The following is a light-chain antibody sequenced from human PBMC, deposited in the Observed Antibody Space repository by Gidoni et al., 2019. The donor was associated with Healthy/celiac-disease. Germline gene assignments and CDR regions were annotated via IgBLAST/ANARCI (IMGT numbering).Light chain of an antibody. Sequence: EIVLTQSPATLSLSPGERATLSCRASQSVSSYLAWYHQKPGQAPRLLIYDASNRATGIPARFSGSGSGTDFTLTISSLEPEDFAVYYCQQRSNWPPLFXGXTKVEIK. CDR1: QSVSSY. CDR2: DAS. CDR3: QQRSNWPPL. J-gene: IGKJ4*01. V-gene: IGKV3-11*01.